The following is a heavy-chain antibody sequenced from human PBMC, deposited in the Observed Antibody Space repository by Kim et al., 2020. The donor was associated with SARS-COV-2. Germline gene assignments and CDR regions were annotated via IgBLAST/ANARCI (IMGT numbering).Heavy chain of an antibody. V-gene: IGHV3-33*05. CDR1: GFTFSSYG. CDR3: ARDPGRFDSSSWWAFDI. J-gene: IGHJ3*02. Sequence: GGSLRLSCAASGFTFSSYGMHWVRQAPDKGLEWVAVISYDGSNKYYADSVKGRFTISRDNSKNTLYLQMNSLRAEDTAVYYCARDPGRFDSSSWWAFDIWGQGTMVTVSS. D-gene: IGHD6-13*01. CDR2: ISYDGSNK.